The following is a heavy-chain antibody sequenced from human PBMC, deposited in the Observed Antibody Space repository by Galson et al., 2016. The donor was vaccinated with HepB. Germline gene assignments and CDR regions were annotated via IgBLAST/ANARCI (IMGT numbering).Heavy chain of an antibody. D-gene: IGHD1-26*01. Sequence: SLRLSCAASGFIFSVYDMHWVRQAPGKGPEWVAVISNDGSNKDIADSVKGRFTVSRDNSWSTVCLQMNNLRVEDTAVFYCAKGGGNYHSPIFELWGRGTLVTVSS. CDR2: ISNDGSNK. J-gene: IGHJ4*02. CDR3: AKGGGNYHSPIFEL. CDR1: GFIFSVYD. V-gene: IGHV3-30*04.